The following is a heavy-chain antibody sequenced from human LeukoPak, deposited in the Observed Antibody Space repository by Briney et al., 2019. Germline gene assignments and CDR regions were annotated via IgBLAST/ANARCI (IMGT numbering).Heavy chain of an antibody. Sequence: PGGSLRLSCAASGFSFSDYYMSWIRQAPGKGLEWVSYISSSGSTIYYADSVKGRFTISRDNAKNSLYLQMNSLRAEDTAVYYCARGKRLYYYDSSGYSSWFDPWGQGTLVTVSS. CDR1: GFSFSDYY. D-gene: IGHD3-22*01. CDR3: ARGKRLYYYDSSGYSSWFDP. CDR2: ISSSGSTI. V-gene: IGHV3-11*01. J-gene: IGHJ5*02.